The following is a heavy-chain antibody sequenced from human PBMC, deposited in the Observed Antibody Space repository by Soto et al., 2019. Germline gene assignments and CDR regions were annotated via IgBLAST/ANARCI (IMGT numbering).Heavy chain of an antibody. CDR1: GFTFSDFG. J-gene: IGHJ5*02. CDR2: IWYDGSYQ. V-gene: IGHV3-33*01. CDR3: ARDRLITYGAKIAPDH. D-gene: IGHD3-16*01. Sequence: PGGSLRLSCKAPGFTFSDFGMHWVRQAPGKGLEWVSAIWYDGSYQYYADSVRGRFTTSRDNSNNTLLLEMNSLRVEDTAVYYCARDRLITYGAKIAPDHWGQGALVTVSS.